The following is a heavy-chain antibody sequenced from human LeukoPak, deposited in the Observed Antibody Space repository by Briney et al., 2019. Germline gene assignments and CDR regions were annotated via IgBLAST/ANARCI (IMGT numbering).Heavy chain of an antibody. V-gene: IGHV3-23*01. CDR1: GFTFSNYA. CDR2: ISGGGITT. CDR3: PRQSYASGWNPFDY. J-gene: IGHJ4*02. D-gene: IGHD6-19*01. Sequence: GGSLRLSCAASGFTFSNYAMRWVRQARGKGLEWVSTISGGGITTYYADSAKGRFTISRDNSKITMFLQMNSLRADDTAVYYCPRQSYASGWNPFDYWGQGILVTVSS.